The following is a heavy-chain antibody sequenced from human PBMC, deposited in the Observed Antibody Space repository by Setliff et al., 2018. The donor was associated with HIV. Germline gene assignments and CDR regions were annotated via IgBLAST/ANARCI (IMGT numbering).Heavy chain of an antibody. Sequence: GGSLRLSCTASGFTFSRYWMSWVRQAPGKGLEWVANIKQDGSEKYYVDSVKGRFTISRDNTKNSLSLQMNSLRAEDTAVYYCLRERNFWSRSPGWGQGTLVTVSS. CDR3: LRERNFWSRSPG. V-gene: IGHV3-7*04. CDR2: IKQDGSEK. CDR1: GFTFSRYW. J-gene: IGHJ4*02. D-gene: IGHD3-3*01.